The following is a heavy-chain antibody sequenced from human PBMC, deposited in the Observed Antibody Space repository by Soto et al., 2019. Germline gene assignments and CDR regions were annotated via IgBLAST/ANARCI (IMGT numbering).Heavy chain of an antibody. CDR2: VIPLFGTA. CDR1: GGTFSSDS. V-gene: IGHV1-69*01. D-gene: IGHD3-22*01. Sequence: QMQLIQSGAEVKKSGSSVKVTCKASGGTFSSDSISWVRQAPGEGLEWMGGVIPLFGTANYAQKFEGRVTITADESTSTAYMELSSLRSDDTAVYYCARVHMIVVVGERYYYKGLDVWGQGTAVTVSS. CDR3: ARVHMIVVVGERYYYKGLDV. J-gene: IGHJ6*02.